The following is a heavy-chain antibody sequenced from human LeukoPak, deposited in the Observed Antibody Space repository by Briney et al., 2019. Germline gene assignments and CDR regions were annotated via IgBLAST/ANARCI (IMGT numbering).Heavy chain of an antibody. J-gene: IGHJ4*02. CDR3: ARRAAAGTLDY. Sequence: GGSLRLSCAASGFTFSDYYMSWIRQAPGKGLEWVSYISSGSTIYYSDSVKGRFTISRDNAKNPLYLQMNSLRPEDTAVYHCARRAAAGTLDYWGRGTLVSVSS. CDR2: ISSGSTI. CDR1: GFTFSDYY. D-gene: IGHD6-13*01. V-gene: IGHV3-11*01.